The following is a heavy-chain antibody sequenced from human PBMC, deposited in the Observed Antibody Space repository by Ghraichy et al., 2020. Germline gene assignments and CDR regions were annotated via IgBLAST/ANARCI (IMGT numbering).Heavy chain of an antibody. J-gene: IGHJ6*02. Sequence: GGSLRLSCAASGFTFSSYAMHWVRQAPGKGLEWVAVISYDGSNKYYADSVKGRFTISRDNSKNTLYLQMNSLRAEDTAVYYCASCIAAQGMDVWGQGTTVTVSS. CDR1: GFTFSSYA. CDR2: ISYDGSNK. CDR3: ASCIAAQGMDV. D-gene: IGHD6-25*01. V-gene: IGHV3-30*04.